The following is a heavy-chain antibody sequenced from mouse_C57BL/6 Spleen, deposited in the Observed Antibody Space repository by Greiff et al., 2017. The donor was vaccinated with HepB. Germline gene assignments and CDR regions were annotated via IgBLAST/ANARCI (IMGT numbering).Heavy chain of an antibody. CDR2: IRLKSDNYAT. D-gene: IGHD1-1*01. Sequence: DVMLVESGGGLVQPGGSMKLSCVASGFTFSNYWMNWVRQSPEKGLEWVAQIRLKSDNYATHYAESVKGRFTISSDDSKSSVYLQMNNLRAEDTGIYYCTGITTVVAESMDYWGQGTSVTVSS. CDR3: TGITTVVAESMDY. J-gene: IGHJ4*01. V-gene: IGHV6-3*01. CDR1: GFTFSNYW.